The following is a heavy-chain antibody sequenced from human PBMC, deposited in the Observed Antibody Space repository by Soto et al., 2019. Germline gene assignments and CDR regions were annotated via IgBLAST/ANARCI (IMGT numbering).Heavy chain of an antibody. CDR2: IYSGGYT. D-gene: IGHD3-3*01. J-gene: IGHJ4*02. V-gene: IGHV3-53*01. CDR3: ARNKHDFWSGTLGD. CDR1: GFTVSTNY. Sequence: GGSLRLSCAVSGFTVSTNYMSWVRQAPGKGLEWVSVIYSGGYTSYADSVKGRFSISRDNSKNTLYLQMNSLRGEDTAVYYCARNKHDFWSGTLGDWGQGTPVTVSS.